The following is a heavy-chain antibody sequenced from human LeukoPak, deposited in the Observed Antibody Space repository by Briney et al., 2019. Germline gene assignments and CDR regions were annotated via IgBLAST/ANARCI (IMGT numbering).Heavy chain of an antibody. V-gene: IGHV4-34*01. Sequence: SETLSLTCAVYGGSFSGYYWSWIRQPPGKGLEWIGEINHSGSTNYNPSLKSRVTISVDTSKNQFSLKLSSVTAADTAVYYCARQKLPYQENWFDPWGQGTLVTVSS. CDR1: GGSFSGYY. D-gene: IGHD2-2*01. J-gene: IGHJ5*02. CDR2: INHSGST. CDR3: ARQKLPYQENWFDP.